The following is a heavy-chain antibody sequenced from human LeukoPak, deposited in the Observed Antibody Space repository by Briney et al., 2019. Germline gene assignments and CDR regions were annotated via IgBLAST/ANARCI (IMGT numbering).Heavy chain of an antibody. CDR1: GFTFSTFS. Sequence: PGGSLRLSCAASGFTFSTFSMNWVRQAPGKGLECVSSISGRSNYIFYADSVKGRFTISRDNAENSLYLLLNSLRVEDTAVYYCARGSTLGSCTSSSCHNWFDPWGQGTLVTVSS. V-gene: IGHV3-21*01. J-gene: IGHJ5*02. CDR3: ARGSTLGSCTSSSCHNWFDP. CDR2: ISGRSNYI. D-gene: IGHD2-2*01.